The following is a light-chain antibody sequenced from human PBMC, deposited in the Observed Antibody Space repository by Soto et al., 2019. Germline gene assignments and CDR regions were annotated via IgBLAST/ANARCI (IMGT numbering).Light chain of an antibody. J-gene: IGLJ1*01. CDR1: STDVGRYNY. Sequence: QSVLTQPASVSGPPGQSITISCTGTSTDVGRYNYVSWYQQHPGKAPKLMVYDVSNRPSWVSNRFSGSKSGITASLTISGLQAEDEADYYCTSYTSDSTYVFGTGTKLTVL. CDR2: DVS. CDR3: TSYTSDSTYV. V-gene: IGLV2-14*01.